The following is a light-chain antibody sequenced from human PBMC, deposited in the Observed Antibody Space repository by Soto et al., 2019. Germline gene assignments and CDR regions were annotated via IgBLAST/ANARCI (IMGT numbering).Light chain of an antibody. J-gene: IGKJ1*01. V-gene: IGKV1-17*03. CDR1: QGISNY. CDR3: LKNNSYTRT. CDR2: AAS. Sequence: DIHMTQSPSSMSSSVLDRVTITFLASQGISNYLAWFQQKPGKVPKRLIYAASSLQSGVPSRFRGSGSGTEFTLTISSLQPEDFENYYCLKNNSYTRTLGKGNXVDIK.